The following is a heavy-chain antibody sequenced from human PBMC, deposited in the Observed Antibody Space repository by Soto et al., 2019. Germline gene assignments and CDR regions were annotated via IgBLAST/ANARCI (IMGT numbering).Heavy chain of an antibody. CDR2: IKGDGTIT. CDR1: GFTFSRDW. CDR3: ARGGLGNYYNDY. Sequence: EVQLVESGGGLVQPGGSLRLSCAASGFTFSRDWMHWVRQSPGKGLVWVSRIKGDGTITNYADSVKGRFTTSRDNAKNTEYLQLNSLTTEDTAVYYCARGGLGNYYNDYWGQGTLVTVSS. V-gene: IGHV3-74*01. D-gene: IGHD3-10*01. J-gene: IGHJ4*02.